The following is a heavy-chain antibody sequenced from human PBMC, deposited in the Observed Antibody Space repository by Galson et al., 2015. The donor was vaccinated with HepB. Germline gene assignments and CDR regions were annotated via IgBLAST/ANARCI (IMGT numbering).Heavy chain of an antibody. J-gene: IGHJ3*02. D-gene: IGHD5-24*01. CDR2: INWKGDSR. Sequence: SLRLSCAGSGFIFDDYGMSWVRQAPGKGLEWVSGINWKGDSRGYVDSVRGRFTISRDNAKNSVHLQMNSLRAEDTALYSCARARQTDGHNWGAFDIWGQGTKVTVSS. V-gene: IGHV3-20*04. CDR1: GFIFDDYG. CDR3: ARARQTDGHNWGAFDI.